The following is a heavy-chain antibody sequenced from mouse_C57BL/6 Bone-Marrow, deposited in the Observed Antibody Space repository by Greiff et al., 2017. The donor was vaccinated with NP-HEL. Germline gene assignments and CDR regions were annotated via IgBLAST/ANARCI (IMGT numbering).Heavy chain of an antibody. CDR2: IDPETGGT. V-gene: IGHV1-15*01. Sequence: VQLQQSGAELVRPGASVTLSCKASGYTFTDYEMHWVKQTPVHGLEWIGAIDPETGGTAYNQKFKGKAILTADKSPSTAYMELRSLTSEDSAVYYCTRDYGSSYVAWFAYWGQGTLVTVSA. CDR1: GYTFTDYE. J-gene: IGHJ3*01. CDR3: TRDYGSSYVAWFAY. D-gene: IGHD1-1*01.